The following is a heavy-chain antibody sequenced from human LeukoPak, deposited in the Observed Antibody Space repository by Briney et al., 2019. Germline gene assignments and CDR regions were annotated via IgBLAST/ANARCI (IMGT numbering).Heavy chain of an antibody. CDR2: MNPNSGNT. J-gene: IGHJ5*02. Sequence: ASVKVSCKASGYTFTSYDINWVRQATGQGLEWMGWMNPNSGNTGYAQKFQGRVTMTRNTSISTACMELSSLRSEDTAVYYCARVGSSGWYPWFDPWGQGTLVTVSS. V-gene: IGHV1-8*01. CDR3: ARVGSSGWYPWFDP. CDR1: GYTFTSYD. D-gene: IGHD6-19*01.